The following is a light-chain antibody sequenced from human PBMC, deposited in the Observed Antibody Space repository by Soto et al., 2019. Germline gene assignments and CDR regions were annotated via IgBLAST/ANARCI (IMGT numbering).Light chain of an antibody. CDR2: SNN. CDR3: AEWDDSLNGLV. Sequence: QSVLTQPPSASGTPGQRVTISCSGSSSNIGSNTVNWYQQLPGTAPKLLIYSNNQRPSGVPDRFSGSKSGTSASLAISGLQSEDEADYYCAEWDDSLNGLVFGTGTKVT. J-gene: IGLJ1*01. CDR1: SSNIGSNT. V-gene: IGLV1-44*01.